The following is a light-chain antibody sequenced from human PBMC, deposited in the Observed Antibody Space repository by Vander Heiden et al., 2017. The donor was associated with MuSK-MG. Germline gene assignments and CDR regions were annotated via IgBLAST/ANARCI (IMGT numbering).Light chain of an antibody. Sequence: DIQMTQSPSTLSASVGDRVTITCRASQSISSWLAWYQQKPGKAPKLLIYKASSLESGVPSRFNGSGSGTEFTLTISSLQPDDFATYYCQQYNSYSYTFGQGTKLEIK. CDR3: QQYNSYSYT. V-gene: IGKV1-5*03. CDR1: QSISSW. CDR2: KAS. J-gene: IGKJ2*01.